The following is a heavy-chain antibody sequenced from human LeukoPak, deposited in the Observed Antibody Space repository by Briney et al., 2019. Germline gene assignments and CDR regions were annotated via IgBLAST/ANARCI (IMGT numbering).Heavy chain of an antibody. V-gene: IGHV3-30*02. CDR1: GFMFTSYW. J-gene: IGHJ4*02. CDR3: ARLAAAGTNFDY. Sequence: GGSLRLSCAASGFMFTSYWMSWVRQAPGKGLEWVAFIRYDGTNKYYADSVKSRFTISRDNSKNTLYLQMNSLRAEDTAVYYCARLAAAGTNFDYWGQGTLVTVSS. CDR2: IRYDGTNK. D-gene: IGHD6-13*01.